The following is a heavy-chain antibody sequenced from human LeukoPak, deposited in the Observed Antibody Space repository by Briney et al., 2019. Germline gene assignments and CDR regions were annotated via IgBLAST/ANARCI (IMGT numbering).Heavy chain of an antibody. Sequence: SDTLSLTCTVSGDPISSYYWSWIRQPAGKGLEWTGLIYTSGSTNYNPSLKRPVTMSVDTSKNQFSLTLTSVTAADTAVYYRAREELLGGAFDIWGQGTMVTVSS. V-gene: IGHV4-4*07. J-gene: IGHJ3*02. CDR1: GDPISSYY. CDR2: IYTSGST. CDR3: AREELLGGAFDI. D-gene: IGHD1-7*01.